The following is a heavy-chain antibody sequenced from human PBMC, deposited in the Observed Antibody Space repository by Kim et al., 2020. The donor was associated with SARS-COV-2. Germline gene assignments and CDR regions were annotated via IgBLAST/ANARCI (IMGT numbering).Heavy chain of an antibody. V-gene: IGHV3-33*05. J-gene: IGHJ5*02. CDR2: ISYDGSNK. D-gene: IGHD6-19*01. CDR1: GFTFSSYG. CDR3: ARDNQEFIAVAGQGDWFDP. Sequence: GGSLRLSCAASGFTFSSYGMHWVRQAPGKGLEWVAVISYDGSNKYYADSVKGRFTISRDNSKNTLYLQMNSLRAEDTAVYYCARDNQEFIAVAGQGDWFDPWGQGTLVTVSS.